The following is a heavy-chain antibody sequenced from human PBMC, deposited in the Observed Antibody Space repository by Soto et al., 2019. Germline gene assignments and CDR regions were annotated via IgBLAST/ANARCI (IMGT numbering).Heavy chain of an antibody. D-gene: IGHD3-10*02. V-gene: IGHV3-30*18. Sequence: QVQLVESGGGVVQPGRSLRLSCAASGFTFSSYGMHWVRQAPGKGLEWGAVISYDGSNKYYADSVKGRFTISRDNSKNTLYLQMNRLRAEDTAVYYCGKDMFGELPTWRLGVFDYWGQGTLVTVSS. CDR1: GFTFSSYG. CDR2: ISYDGSNK. J-gene: IGHJ4*02. CDR3: GKDMFGELPTWRLGVFDY.